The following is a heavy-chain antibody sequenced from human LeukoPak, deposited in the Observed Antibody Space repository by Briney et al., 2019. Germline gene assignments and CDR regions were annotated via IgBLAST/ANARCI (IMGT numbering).Heavy chain of an antibody. CDR2: IWYDGSSK. D-gene: IGHD6-13*01. CDR1: GFSFSAYG. V-gene: IGHV3-33*01. J-gene: IGHJ4*02. Sequence: GGSLRLSCAASGFSFSAYGVHWVRQAPGKGLEWVAVIWYDGSSKDYADSVKGRFTFSRDNSKNTLYLQMNSLTVEDTAVYYCARSQSSSLIDYWGQGTLVTVSS. CDR3: ARSQSSSLIDY.